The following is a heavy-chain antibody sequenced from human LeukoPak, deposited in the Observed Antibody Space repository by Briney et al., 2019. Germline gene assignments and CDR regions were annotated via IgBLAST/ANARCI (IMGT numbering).Heavy chain of an antibody. Sequence: SETLSLTCTVSGGSLGNDYWSWIRQSPGKGLEWIGNIDYSGITNYNPSLKSRVTMSVDKSKNQFSLKLRAVSAADTSVYTCARHSGSGSYFLPTKWFDPWGQGTLVTVSS. CDR1: GGSLGNDY. CDR2: IDYSGIT. J-gene: IGHJ5*02. D-gene: IGHD3-10*01. CDR3: ARHSGSGSYFLPTKWFDP. V-gene: IGHV4-59*01.